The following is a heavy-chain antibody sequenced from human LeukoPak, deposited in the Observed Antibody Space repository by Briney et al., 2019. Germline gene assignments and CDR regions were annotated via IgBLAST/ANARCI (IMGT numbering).Heavy chain of an antibody. CDR1: GFDVGTSY. CDR3: ARWVDS. CDR2: IKSGGGT. V-gene: IGHV3-53*01. Sequence: PGGSLRLSCVASGFDVGTSYMNWVRQAPGKGLEWVSLIKSGGGTIYADSVWGRFTISRDTSNNTLYLQMNSLRAEDTAVYYCARWVDSWGQGTLVTVSS. J-gene: IGHJ4*02.